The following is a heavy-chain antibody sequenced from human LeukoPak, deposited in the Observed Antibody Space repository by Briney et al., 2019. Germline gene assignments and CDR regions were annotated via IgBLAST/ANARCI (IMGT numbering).Heavy chain of an antibody. V-gene: IGHV1-18*01. J-gene: IGHJ4*02. CDR3: ARVYHLVVVAGGDY. D-gene: IGHD2-15*01. Sequence: ASVKVSCKASGYTFTSYGISWVRQAPGQGLEWVGWISAYNGNTNYAQKLQGRVTMTTDTSTSTAYMELRSLRSDDTAVYYCARVYHLVVVAGGDYWGQGTLVTVSS. CDR1: GYTFTSYG. CDR2: ISAYNGNT.